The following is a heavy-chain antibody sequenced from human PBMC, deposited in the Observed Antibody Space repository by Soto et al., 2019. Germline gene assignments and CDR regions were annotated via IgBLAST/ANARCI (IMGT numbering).Heavy chain of an antibody. J-gene: IGHJ5*02. CDR1: GFPFSSYG. Sequence: GSLSLSCAASGFPFSSYGMNWVRQAPGKGLEWVSAISGSDGTTHYADSVRGRFTISRDNSNNTVFLQMNSLRVEDTGLYYCAKDVACQSGYYSGRHYFDPWGQGALVTVAS. V-gene: IGHV3-23*01. CDR2: ISGSDGTT. D-gene: IGHD3-3*01. CDR3: AKDVACQSGYYSGRHYFDP.